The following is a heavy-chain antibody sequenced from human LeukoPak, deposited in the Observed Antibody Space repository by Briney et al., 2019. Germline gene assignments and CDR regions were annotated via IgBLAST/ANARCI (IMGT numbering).Heavy chain of an antibody. Sequence: SETLSLTCTVSGGSIRCTSSYWGWIRQSPGKGLEWIRSIYYSGSTYYNPSLKSRVTISVDTSKNQFSLKLSSVTAADTAVYYCARDYQGRNWNYGEFDPWGQGTLVTVSS. CDR1: GGSIRCTSSY. J-gene: IGHJ5*02. CDR2: IYYSGST. D-gene: IGHD1-7*01. CDR3: ARDYQGRNWNYGEFDP. V-gene: IGHV4-39*07.